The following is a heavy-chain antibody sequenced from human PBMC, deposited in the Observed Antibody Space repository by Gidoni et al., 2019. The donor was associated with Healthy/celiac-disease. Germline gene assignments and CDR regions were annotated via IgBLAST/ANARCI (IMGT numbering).Heavy chain of an antibody. D-gene: IGHD6-6*01. V-gene: IGHV3-21*01. CDR3: ARDPTLEYSSSSFDY. CDR2: ISSSSSYI. CDR1: GFPFSSYS. Sequence: EVQLVESGGGLLKPGGSLRLSCAPSGFPFSSYSMNGVRQAPGKGLEWVSSISSSSSYIYYADSVKGRFTISRDNAKNALYLQMNSLRAEDTAVYYCARDPTLEYSSSSFDYWCQGTLVTVSS. J-gene: IGHJ4*02.